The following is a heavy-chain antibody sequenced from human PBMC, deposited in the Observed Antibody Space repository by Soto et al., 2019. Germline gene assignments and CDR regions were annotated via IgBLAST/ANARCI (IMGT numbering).Heavy chain of an antibody. CDR2: MYYSGST. CDR3: XXXXXXSGYSSSWVFDY. Sequence: QVQLRESGPGLVKPSQTLSLTCTVSGGSINSGGYYWNWIRQHPGKGLEWIGYMYYSGSTYYNPFLRSRVIISADTSENHFSLXXSSVTAXDTAVXXXXXXXXXSGYSSSWVFDYWGQGTLVNVSS. J-gene: IGHJ4*02. CDR1: GGSINSGGYY. V-gene: IGHV4-31*03. D-gene: IGHD6-13*01.